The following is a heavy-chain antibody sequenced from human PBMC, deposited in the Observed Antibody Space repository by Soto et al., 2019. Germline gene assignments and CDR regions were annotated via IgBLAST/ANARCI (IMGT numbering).Heavy chain of an antibody. CDR2: IYYRGTT. CDR1: GDSISSGGYY. J-gene: IGHJ4*02. V-gene: IGHV4-30-4*01. CDR3: ARDFKRYSSSPGPLEY. D-gene: IGHD6-6*01. Sequence: QMQLQESGPGLVQPSQTLSLTCTVSGDSISSGGYYWSWVRQSPGKGLEWIGCIYYRGTTYYNPSLATRRTMSVDTSNNQFSRRLSDETAADTAMYFCARDFKRYSSSPGPLEYVGQGTLVTVSS.